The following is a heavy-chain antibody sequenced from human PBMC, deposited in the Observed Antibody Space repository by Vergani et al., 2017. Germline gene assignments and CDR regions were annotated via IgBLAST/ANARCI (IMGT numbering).Heavy chain of an antibody. CDR3: TNLAAGGYNLPYYLDY. J-gene: IGHJ4*02. CDR1: GFSFNSYW. Sequence: DVHLAESGGGFFQPGGSLRLSCSASGFSFNSYWMHWVRQVPGKGLLWVSRIKSDGSITAYADSVKGRCTISSDNAQNTLYLQMNSLRVEDTAVYYCTNLAAGGYNLPYYLDYGGQGPRVTFSS. CDR2: IKSDGSIT. V-gene: IGHV3-74*03. D-gene: IGHD5-24*01.